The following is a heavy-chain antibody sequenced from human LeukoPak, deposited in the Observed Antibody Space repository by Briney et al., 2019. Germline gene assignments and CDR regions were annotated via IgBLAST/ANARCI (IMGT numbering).Heavy chain of an antibody. J-gene: IGHJ6*02. D-gene: IGHD6-19*01. CDR3: ASKSSGWGYYYYYGMDV. CDR2: IYHSGST. V-gene: IGHV4-4*02. Sequence: SGTLSLTCAVSGGSISSSNWWSWVRQPPGKGLEWIGEIYHSGSTNYNPSPKSRVTISVDKSKNQFSLKLSSVTAADTAVYYCASKSSGWGYYYYYGMDVWGQGTTVTVSS. CDR1: GGSISSSNW.